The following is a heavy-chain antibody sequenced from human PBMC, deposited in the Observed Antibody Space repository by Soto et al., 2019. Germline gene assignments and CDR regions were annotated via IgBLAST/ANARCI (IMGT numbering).Heavy chain of an antibody. D-gene: IGHD5-12*01. CDR1: GFTFINSA. J-gene: IGHJ3*02. CDR2: IVVDSGNT. Sequence: GASVKVSCKASGFTFINSAVQWVRQARGQRLEWIGWIVVDSGNTNYAQKFQERVTITRDMSTSTSYMKLSSLRSEDTAVYYCAADLARLPDAFDIWGQGTMVT. CDR3: AADLARLPDAFDI. V-gene: IGHV1-58*01.